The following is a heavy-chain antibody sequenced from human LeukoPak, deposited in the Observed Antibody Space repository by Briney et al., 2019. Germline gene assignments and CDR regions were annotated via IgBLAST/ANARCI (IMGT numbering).Heavy chain of an antibody. Sequence: SETLSLTCAVYGGSFSGYYWGWIRQPPGKGLEWIGSIYHSGSTYYNPSLKSRVTISVDTSKNQFSLKLSSVTAADTAVYYCARVAPYCSGGSCYSENFDYWGQGTPVTVSS. V-gene: IGHV4-38-2*01. CDR3: ARVAPYCSGGSCYSENFDY. D-gene: IGHD2-15*01. CDR1: GGSFSGYY. CDR2: IYHSGST. J-gene: IGHJ4*02.